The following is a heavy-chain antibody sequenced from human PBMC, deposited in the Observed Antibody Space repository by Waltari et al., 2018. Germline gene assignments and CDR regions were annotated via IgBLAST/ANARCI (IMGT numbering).Heavy chain of an antibody. CDR3: ARGDPSVYYTSHMDV. D-gene: IGHD3-3*01. V-gene: IGHV1-2*02. CDR1: GYTFTDNY. Sequence: QVQLVQSGAAVTNPGASVTVSCKASGYTFTDNYMRWGRQDHGQGLEWMGWINPNNGGTNYAQKFQGRVTMTRDTSISTAFMDLSRLKSDDTAVYFCARGDPSVYYTSHMDVWGKGTTVTVSS. CDR2: INPNNGGT. J-gene: IGHJ6*03.